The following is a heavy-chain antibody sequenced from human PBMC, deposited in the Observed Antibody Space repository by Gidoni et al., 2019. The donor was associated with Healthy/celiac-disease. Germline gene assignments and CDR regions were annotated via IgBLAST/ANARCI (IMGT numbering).Heavy chain of an antibody. D-gene: IGHD6-19*01. J-gene: IGHJ4*02. CDR1: GFTFSGSA. CDR3: TRPLGSGWYIY. CDR2: IRSKANSYAT. Sequence: EVQLVESGGGLVQPGGSLKLSCAASGFTFSGSAMHWVRQASGKGLEWVGRIRSKANSYATAYAASVKGRFTISRDDSKNTAYLQMNSLKTEDTAVYYCTRPLGSGWYIYWGQGTLVTVSS. V-gene: IGHV3-73*01.